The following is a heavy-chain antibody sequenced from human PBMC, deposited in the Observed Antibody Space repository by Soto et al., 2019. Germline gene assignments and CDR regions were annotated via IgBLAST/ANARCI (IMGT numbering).Heavy chain of an antibody. V-gene: IGHV3-33*01. J-gene: IGHJ4*02. CDR2: IWYDGSNK. Sequence: QVQLVESGGGVVQPGRSLRLSCAASGFTFSSYGMHWVRQAPGKGLEWVAVIWYDGSNKYYADSVKGRFTISRDNSKNTLYLQMISLRAEDTAVYYCARTGSSGWYFDYWGQGTLVTVSS. CDR1: GFTFSSYG. CDR3: ARTGSSGWYFDY. D-gene: IGHD6-19*01.